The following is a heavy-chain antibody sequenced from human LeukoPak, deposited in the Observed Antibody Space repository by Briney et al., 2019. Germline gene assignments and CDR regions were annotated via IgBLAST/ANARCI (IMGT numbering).Heavy chain of an antibody. CDR2: ISVSGGTE. CDR1: GFTITTFA. CDR3: LEGWVSTGALISC. J-gene: IGHJ4*02. V-gene: IGHV3-23*01. Sequence: GGSLTLYSTHTGFTITTFAVICVSQAPGQGLELVSTISVSGGTEYHADSVKGRFTISTDNLKHTVYLQMNSLRAEDTAVHIELEGWVSTGALISCWVQGCLVTVSS. D-gene: IGHD2/OR15-2a*01.